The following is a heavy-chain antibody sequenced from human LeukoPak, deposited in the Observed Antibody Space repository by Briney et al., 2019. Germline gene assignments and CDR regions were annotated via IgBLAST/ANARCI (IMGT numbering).Heavy chain of an antibody. CDR1: GFTFSSYA. D-gene: IGHD6-13*01. Sequence: GGSLRLSCAASGFTFSSYAMSWVRQAPGKGLEWVSAISGSGGSTHYADSVKGRFTISRDNSKNTLYLQMNSLRAEDTAVYYCAKDLRSSSWYCYFDYWGQGTLVTVSS. V-gene: IGHV3-23*01. CDR3: AKDLRSSSWYCYFDY. J-gene: IGHJ4*02. CDR2: ISGSGGST.